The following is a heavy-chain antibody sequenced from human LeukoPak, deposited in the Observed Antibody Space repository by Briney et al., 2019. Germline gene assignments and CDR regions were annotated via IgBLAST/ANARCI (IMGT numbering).Heavy chain of an antibody. CDR1: GYTFTSYG. CDR2: ISAYNGNT. CDR3: ARVGYYYDSSGLLDHAFDI. J-gene: IGHJ3*02. D-gene: IGHD3-22*01. V-gene: IGHV1-18*01. Sequence: ASVKVSCKASGYTFTSYGISWVRQAPGQGLEWMGWISAYNGNTNYAQKLQGRVTMTTDTSTSTAYMELRSLGSDDTAVYYCARVGYYYDSSGLLDHAFDIWGQGTMVTVSS.